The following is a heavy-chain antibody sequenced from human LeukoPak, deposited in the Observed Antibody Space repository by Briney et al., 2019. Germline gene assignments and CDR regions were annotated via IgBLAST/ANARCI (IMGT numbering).Heavy chain of an antibody. Sequence: PSETLSLTCTVSGGSISSGSYYWSWIRQPAGKGLEWIGRIYTSGSTNYNPSLESRVTTSRDTPKNQFSLKLSSMTAADTAIYYCVRASVDTGGAFDVWGQGTVVTVSS. CDR1: GGSISSGSYY. D-gene: IGHD2-8*02. V-gene: IGHV4-61*02. CDR3: VRASVDTGGAFDV. CDR2: IYTSGST. J-gene: IGHJ3*01.